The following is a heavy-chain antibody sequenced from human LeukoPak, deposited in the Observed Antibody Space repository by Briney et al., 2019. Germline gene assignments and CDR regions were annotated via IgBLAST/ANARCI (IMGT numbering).Heavy chain of an antibody. D-gene: IGHD3-10*01. CDR2: ISSSSSYI. CDR3: ARSGVSRLYYYMDV. V-gene: IGHV3-21*01. Sequence: GGSLRLSCAASGFTFDDHGMNWVRQAPGKGLEWVSSISSSSSYIYYADSVKGRFTISRDNAKNSLYLQMNSLRAEDTAVYYCARSGVSRLYYYMDVWGKGTTVTVSS. CDR1: GFTFDDHG. J-gene: IGHJ6*03.